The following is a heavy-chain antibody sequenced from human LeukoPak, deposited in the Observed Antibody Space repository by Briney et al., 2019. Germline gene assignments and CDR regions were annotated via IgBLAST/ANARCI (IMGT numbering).Heavy chain of an antibody. D-gene: IGHD3-3*01. CDR2: MNPNSGNT. V-gene: IGHV1-8*01. CDR3: ARGPGDDFWSGFRGDGFDI. J-gene: IGHJ3*02. CDR1: GYTFTSYD. Sequence: RASVKVSCTASGYTFTSYDINWVRQATGQGLEWMGRMNPNSGNTDYAQKFQGRVTMTRDTSISTAYMERSSLRFDDTAVYYCARGPGDDFWSGFRGDGFDIWGQGTKVIVSS.